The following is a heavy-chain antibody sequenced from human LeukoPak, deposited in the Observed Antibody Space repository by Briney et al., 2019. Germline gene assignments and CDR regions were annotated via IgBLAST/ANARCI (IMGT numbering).Heavy chain of an antibody. CDR2: ISGSGGST. J-gene: IGHJ3*02. Sequence: GGSLSLSCAASGFTFSSYAMSWVRQAPGKGLEWVSAISGSGGSTYYADSVQGRFTISRDNSKNTLYLQMNSLRAEDTAVYSCAKSRGYSYGYGGEAFDIWGQGTMVTVSS. CDR1: GFTFSSYA. CDR3: AKSRGYSYGYGGEAFDI. D-gene: IGHD5-18*01. V-gene: IGHV3-23*01.